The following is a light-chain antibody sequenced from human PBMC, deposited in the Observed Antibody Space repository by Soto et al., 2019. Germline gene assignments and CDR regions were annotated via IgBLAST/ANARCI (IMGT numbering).Light chain of an antibody. Sequence: EIVLTQSPGTLSLSPGDRATLSCRASQSVSSYVAWYQHKPGQGPRLLIYDASNRATGIPARFSGSGTGTDFTLTISSLEPEDFEVYYCQQRRDWPSTFGQGTRLEIK. CDR3: QQRRDWPST. CDR1: QSVSSY. V-gene: IGKV3-11*01. J-gene: IGKJ5*01. CDR2: DAS.